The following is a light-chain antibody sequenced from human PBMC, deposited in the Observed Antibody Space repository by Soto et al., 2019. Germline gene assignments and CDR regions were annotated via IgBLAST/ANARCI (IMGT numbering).Light chain of an antibody. CDR3: ETWDSNFVV. Sequence: QAVVTQSSSASASLGSSVKLTCTLSSGHSSYIIAWHQQQPGKAPRYLMKLEGSGSYNKGSGVPDRFSGSSSGADRYLTISNLQFEDEADYYCETWDSNFVVFGGGTQLTVL. CDR2: LEGSGSY. J-gene: IGLJ2*01. CDR1: SGHSSYI. V-gene: IGLV4-60*02.